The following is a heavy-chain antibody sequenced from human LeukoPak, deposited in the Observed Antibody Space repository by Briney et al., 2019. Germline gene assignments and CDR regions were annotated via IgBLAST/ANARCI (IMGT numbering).Heavy chain of an antibody. CDR1: GYTFTGYY. V-gene: IGHV1-2*02. CDR2: INPTGSGT. J-gene: IGHJ5*02. D-gene: IGHD2-15*01. Sequence: SVNVSCKASGYTFTGYYIHWVRQAPGQGLEWMGWINPTGSGTNYAQKFQGRVTMTRDTSISTAYMELSRLRSDDTAVYYCARHVGYSNWFDPWGQGTLVAVSS. CDR3: ARHVGYSNWFDP.